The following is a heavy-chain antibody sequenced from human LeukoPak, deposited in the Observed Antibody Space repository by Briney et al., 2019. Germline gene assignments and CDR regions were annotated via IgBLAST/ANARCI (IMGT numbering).Heavy chain of an antibody. Sequence: PSETLSLTCTVSGGSVGSAGYYWSWIRQPPGGGLEWIGYIYYIRNTNYNPSLKSRVTMSLDPSKNQFSLKLNSVTAADTAVYYCARTQSQSGSYRYYFGYWGQGTLVTVSS. CDR3: ARTQSQSGSYRYYFGY. V-gene: IGHV4-61*08. D-gene: IGHD1-26*01. CDR1: GGSVGSAGYY. CDR2: IYYIRNT. J-gene: IGHJ4*02.